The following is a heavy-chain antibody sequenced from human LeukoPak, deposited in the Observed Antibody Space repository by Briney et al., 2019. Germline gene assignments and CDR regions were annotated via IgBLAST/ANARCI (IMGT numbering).Heavy chain of an antibody. J-gene: IGHJ6*03. V-gene: IGHV4-34*01. CDR2: INHSGST. CDR1: GFTFSSYW. Sequence: GSLRLSCAASGFTFSSYWMSWVRQPPGKGLEWIGEINHSGSTNYNPSLKSRVTISVDTSKNQFSLKLSSVTAADTAVYYCARGLQYYYYYYMDVWGKGTTVTVSS. CDR3: ARGLQYYYYYYMDV.